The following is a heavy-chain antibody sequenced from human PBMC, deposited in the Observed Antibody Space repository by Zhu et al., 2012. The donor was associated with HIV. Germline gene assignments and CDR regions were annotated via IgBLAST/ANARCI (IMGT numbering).Heavy chain of an antibody. D-gene: IGHD3-10*01. V-gene: IGHV3-23*01. CDR2: ITSTGGAT. CDR3: AKDLDYYGSGSYPRGYFDY. CDR1: GFTFTNYA. J-gene: IGHJ4*02. Sequence: EVHLLQSGGGLVQPGGPLRLSCAASGFTFTNYAMAWVRQASGRGLEWVSSITSTGGATYYADSVKGRFTISRDNSKSTLYLQMNILRAEDTAIYYCAKDLDYYGSGSYPRGYFDYWGQGTLGHRLL.